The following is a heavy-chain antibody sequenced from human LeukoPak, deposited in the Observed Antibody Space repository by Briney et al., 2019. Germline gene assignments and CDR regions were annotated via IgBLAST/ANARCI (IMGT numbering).Heavy chain of an antibody. CDR3: ANAYSPDY. Sequence: GGSLRLSCAASGFIFSNYWMSWVRQAPGKGPEWVANIKHDGSEKYYVDSVKGRFTISRDNAKNSLYLQMNSLRAEDTAVYYCANAYSPDYWGQGTLVTVSS. D-gene: IGHD6-13*01. V-gene: IGHV3-7*01. CDR1: GFIFSNYW. J-gene: IGHJ4*02. CDR2: IKHDGSEK.